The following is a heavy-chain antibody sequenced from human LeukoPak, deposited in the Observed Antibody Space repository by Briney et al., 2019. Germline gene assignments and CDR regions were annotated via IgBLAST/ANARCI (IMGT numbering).Heavy chain of an antibody. D-gene: IGHD3-10*01. CDR1: GFTVSSNY. Sequence: GGSLRLSCAASGFTVSSNYMSWVRQAPGKGLEWVSSISSSSSYIYYADSVKGRFTISRDNAKNSLYLQMNSLRAEDTAVYYCARDSLWFGDGDLWNYSHFDYWGQGTLVTVSS. CDR3: ARDSLWFGDGDLWNYSHFDY. J-gene: IGHJ4*02. V-gene: IGHV3-21*01. CDR2: ISSSSSYI.